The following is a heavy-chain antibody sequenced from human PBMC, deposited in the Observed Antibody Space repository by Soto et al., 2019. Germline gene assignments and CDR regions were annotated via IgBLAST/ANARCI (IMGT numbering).Heavy chain of an antibody. V-gene: IGHV3-23*01. CDR1: GFTFSSYA. CDR3: AKDRDIVVVPAAMVDV. Sequence: GGSLRLSCAASGFTFSSYAMSWVRQAPGKGLEWVSAISGSGGSTYYADSVKGRFTISRDNSKNTLYLQMNSLRAEDTAVYYCAKDRDIVVVPAAMVDVWGKGTTVTVSS. J-gene: IGHJ6*04. CDR2: ISGSGGST. D-gene: IGHD2-2*01.